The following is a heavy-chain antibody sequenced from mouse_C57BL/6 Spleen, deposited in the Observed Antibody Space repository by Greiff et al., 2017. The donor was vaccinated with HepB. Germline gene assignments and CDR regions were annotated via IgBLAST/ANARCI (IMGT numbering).Heavy chain of an antibody. CDR3: ARGGVDSSGYSAY. V-gene: IGHV1-55*01. CDR1: GYTFTSYW. Sequence: QVQLQQSGAELVKPGASVKMSCKASGYTFTSYWITWVKQRPGQGLEWIGEIDPGSGSTNYNEKFKSKATLTVDTSSSTAYMQLSSLTSEDSAVYYCARGGVDSSGYSAYWGQGTLVTVSA. CDR2: IDPGSGST. J-gene: IGHJ3*01. D-gene: IGHD3-2*02.